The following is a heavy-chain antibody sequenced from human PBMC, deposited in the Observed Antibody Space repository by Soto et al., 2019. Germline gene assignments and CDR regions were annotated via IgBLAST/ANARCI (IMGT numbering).Heavy chain of an antibody. D-gene: IGHD6-13*01. CDR3: SRVKIAAAGITLDY. CDR2: INPNSGGT. J-gene: IGHJ4*01. Sequence: ASVKVSCKASGYTFTGYYMHWVRQAPGQGLEWMGWINPNSGGTNYAQKFQGRVTMTRDTSISTAYMELSRLRSDDTAVYYCSRVKIAAAGITLDYWGQGTLVTVSS. V-gene: IGHV1-2*02. CDR1: GYTFTGYY.